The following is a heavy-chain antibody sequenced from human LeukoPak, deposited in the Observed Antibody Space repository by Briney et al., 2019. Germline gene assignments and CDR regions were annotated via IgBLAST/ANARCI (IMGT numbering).Heavy chain of an antibody. D-gene: IGHD6-13*01. Sequence: GGSLRLSYAASGFSSSSYGMQWVRQAPGKGLEWVAVVSFDGNTKYYADSVKGRFTISRDNSKNTLDLQMNSLRAEDTALYYCAQEGTEYISTWYANWGQGTLVTVSS. J-gene: IGHJ4*02. V-gene: IGHV3-30*18. CDR3: AQEGTEYISTWYAN. CDR1: GFSSSSYG. CDR2: VSFDGNTK.